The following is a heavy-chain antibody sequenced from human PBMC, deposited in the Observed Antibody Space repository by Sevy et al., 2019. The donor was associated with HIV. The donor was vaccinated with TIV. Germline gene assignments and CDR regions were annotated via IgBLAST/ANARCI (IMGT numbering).Heavy chain of an antibody. J-gene: IGHJ6*02. V-gene: IGHV3-30*02. Sequence: GGSLRLSCAASGFTFSSYGMHWVRQAPGKGLEWVAFIRYDGSNKYYADSVKGRFTISRDNAKNSLHLQMKSLRAEDTAVYYCARDCSSTSCLWGLDVWGQGTTVTVSS. D-gene: IGHD2-2*01. CDR2: IRYDGSNK. CDR1: GFTFSSYG. CDR3: ARDCSSTSCLWGLDV.